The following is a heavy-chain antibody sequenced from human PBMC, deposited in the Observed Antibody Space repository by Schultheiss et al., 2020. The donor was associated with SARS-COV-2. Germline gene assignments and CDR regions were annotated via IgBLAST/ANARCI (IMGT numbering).Heavy chain of an antibody. CDR3: ARAGYYYGSGGYNWFDP. CDR2: ISYDGSNK. Sequence: GGSLRLSCAASGFTFSSYAMHWVRQAPGKGLEWVAVISYDGSNKYYADSVKGRFTISRDNAKNSLYLQMNSLRAEDTAVYYCARAGYYYGSGGYNWFDPWGQGTLVTVS. J-gene: IGHJ5*02. D-gene: IGHD3-10*01. CDR1: GFTFSSYA. V-gene: IGHV3-30-3*01.